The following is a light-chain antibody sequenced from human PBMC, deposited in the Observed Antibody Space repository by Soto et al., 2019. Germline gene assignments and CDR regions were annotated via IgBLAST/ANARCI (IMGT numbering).Light chain of an antibody. CDR3: QQYGSSRT. J-gene: IGKJ1*01. V-gene: IGKV3-20*01. CDR2: GAS. CDR1: QSVSSNY. Sequence: EIVLTQSPGTLSLSPGERATLSYRASQSVSSNYLAWYQQKPGQAPRLLIYGASSRATGIPDRFSGSGSGTDFTLTISRLEPEDFAVYYCQQYGSSRTFGQGTK.